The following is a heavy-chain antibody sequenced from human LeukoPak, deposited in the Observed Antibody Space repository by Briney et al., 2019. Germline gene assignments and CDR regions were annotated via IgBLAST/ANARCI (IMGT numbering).Heavy chain of an antibody. D-gene: IGHD6-6*01. CDR1: GGSISTFY. J-gene: IGHJ4*02. Sequence: PSETLSLTCTVSGGSISTFYWCWIRQPAGKGLEWIGRIHTSGSTDYNPSLKSRVTMSVDTSKNQFSLKLSSVTAADTAVYYCAREGSMTARPFVSIDYWGQGTLVTVSS. CDR3: AREGSMTARPFVSIDY. CDR2: IHTSGST. V-gene: IGHV4-4*07.